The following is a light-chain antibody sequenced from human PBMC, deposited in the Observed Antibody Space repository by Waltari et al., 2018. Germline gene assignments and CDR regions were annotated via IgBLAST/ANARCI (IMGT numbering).Light chain of an antibody. CDR1: EIMSSSY. CDR3: QHYGSSRYT. CDR2: GAT. V-gene: IGKV3-20*01. Sequence: EIVLTQSPGTLSLSPGERATLSCRASEIMSSSYLAWYQQGPGQAPRPLSYGATSRATGIPDRLSGSGSGTDFTLTISRLEPEDIAVYFCQHYGSSRYTFGQGTKLEI. J-gene: IGKJ2*01.